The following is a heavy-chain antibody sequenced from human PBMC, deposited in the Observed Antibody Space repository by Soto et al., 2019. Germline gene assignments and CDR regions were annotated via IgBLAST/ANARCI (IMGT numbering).Heavy chain of an antibody. D-gene: IGHD6-25*01. V-gene: IGHV4-59*01. J-gene: IGHJ6*03. CDR2: IYYSGST. CDR1: GGSISSYY. CDR3: ARDGYTKFRDYYNYYRNV. Sequence: SETLSLTCTVSGGSISSYYWSWIRQPPGKGLEWIGYIYYSGSTNYNPSLKSRVTISVDTSKNQFSLKLSSVTAADTAVYYCARDGYTKFRDYYNYYRNVCRKGTTCT.